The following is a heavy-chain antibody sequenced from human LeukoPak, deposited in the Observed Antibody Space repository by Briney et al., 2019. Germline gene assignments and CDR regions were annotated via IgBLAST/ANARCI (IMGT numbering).Heavy chain of an antibody. CDR2: IIPVFGTS. D-gene: IGHD2-2*01. CDR3: ARARVEPAAIDY. CDR1: GYTFTSYA. J-gene: IGHJ4*02. V-gene: IGHV1-69*13. Sequence: ASVKVSCKASGYTFTSYAMNWVRQAPGQGLEWMGGIIPVFGTSNYAQKFQGRVTITADESTRTAYMELRSLRSDDTAVYYCARARVEPAAIDYWGQGTLVTVSS.